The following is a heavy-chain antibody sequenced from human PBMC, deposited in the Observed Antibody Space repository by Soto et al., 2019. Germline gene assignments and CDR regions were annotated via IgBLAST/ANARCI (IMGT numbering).Heavy chain of an antibody. Sequence: ASVKVSCKASGGTFSSYAISWVRQAPGQGLEWMGGIIPIFGTANYAQKFQGRVTITADESTSTAYMELSSLRSEDTAVYYCAIGYCSSTSCLYYYYYMDVWGKGTTVTVSS. D-gene: IGHD2-2*01. CDR1: GGTFSSYA. CDR2: IIPIFGTA. CDR3: AIGYCSSTSCLYYYYYMDV. J-gene: IGHJ6*03. V-gene: IGHV1-69*13.